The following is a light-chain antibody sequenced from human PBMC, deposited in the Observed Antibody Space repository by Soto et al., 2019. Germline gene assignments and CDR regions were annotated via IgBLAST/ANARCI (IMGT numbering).Light chain of an antibody. Sequence: QSVLTQPPSVSGAPGRTVTISCTGSDSNIGAGFDVHRYQQLPGSAPKLLIYSNTRRPSGVPDRFSGSQSGTSASLAISGLQAEDEGDYYCQSYDSNLGEFYVFGTATKVTVL. CDR2: SNT. V-gene: IGLV1-40*01. J-gene: IGLJ1*01. CDR3: QSYDSNLGEFYV. CDR1: DSNIGAGFD.